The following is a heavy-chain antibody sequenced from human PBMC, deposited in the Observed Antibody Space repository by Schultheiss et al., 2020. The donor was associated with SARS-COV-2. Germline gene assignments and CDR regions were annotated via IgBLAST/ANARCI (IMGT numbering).Heavy chain of an antibody. CDR2: IRSKANNYAT. J-gene: IGHJ6*03. CDR3: TTKVPPKDYYYMDV. CDR1: GFTFSGSA. Sequence: GGSLRLSCAVSGFTFSGSAMHWVRQASGKGLEWVGRIRSKANNYATAYAASVKGRFTISRDDSKNTANLQMNSLKTEDTAVYYCTTKVPPKDYYYMDVWGKGTTVTVSS. V-gene: IGHV3-73*01.